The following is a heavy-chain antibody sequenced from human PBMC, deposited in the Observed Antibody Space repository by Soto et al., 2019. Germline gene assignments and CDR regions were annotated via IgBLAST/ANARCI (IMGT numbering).Heavy chain of an antibody. D-gene: IGHD5-12*01. J-gene: IGHJ4*02. CDR2: INHSGST. V-gene: IGHV4-34*01. CDR1: GGSFSGYY. CDR3: ARSRRWLRLYQEYYFDY. Sequence: QVQLQQWGAGLLKPSETLSLTCAVYGGSFSGYYWSWIRQPPGKGLEWIGEINHSGSTNYNPSLKSRVTISVDTSKNQFSLKLSSVTAADTAVYYCARSRRWLRLYQEYYFDYWGQGTLVTVSS.